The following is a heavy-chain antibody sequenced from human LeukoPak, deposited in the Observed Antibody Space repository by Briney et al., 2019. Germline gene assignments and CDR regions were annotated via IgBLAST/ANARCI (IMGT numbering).Heavy chain of an antibody. J-gene: IGHJ4*02. CDR1: GDSISGYF. CDR3: ARGRAFDN. V-gene: IGHV4-59*01. CDR2: IYYSGST. Sequence: SETLSLTCTVSGDSISGYFWSWIRQPPGKGLEWIGYIYYSGSTNYNPSLKSRITISVDTSKNHFSLQLSSVTAADTAVYYCARGRAFDNWGQGTLVTVSS.